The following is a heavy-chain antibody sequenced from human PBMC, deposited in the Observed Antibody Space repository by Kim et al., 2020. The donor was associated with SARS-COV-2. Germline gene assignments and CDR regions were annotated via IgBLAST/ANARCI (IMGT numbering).Heavy chain of an antibody. D-gene: IGHD1-26*01. CDR3: AKDLGGTVAYYLDY. CDR1: GFNFGRFG. J-gene: IGHJ4*02. CDR2: VWNDGNKK. V-gene: IGHV3-33*06. Sequence: GGSLRLSCAASGFNFGRFGIHWVRQAPGKGLEWVAVVWNDGNKKDYIDAVKGRFRISRDNSNNTLYLQMNSLRAEDSAVYYCAKDLGGTVAYYLDYLGQGTLVTV.